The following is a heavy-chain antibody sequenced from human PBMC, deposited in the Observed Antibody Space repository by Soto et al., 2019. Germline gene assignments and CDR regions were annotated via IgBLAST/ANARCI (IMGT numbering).Heavy chain of an antibody. CDR2: IIPIFGTA. Sequence: SVKVSCKASGGTFSSYAISWVRQAPGQGLEWMGGIIPIFGTANYAQKFQGRVTITADESTSTAYMELSSPRSEDTAVYYCARDTREDSSSWRFAHWGQGTLVTVSS. V-gene: IGHV1-69*13. J-gene: IGHJ4*02. D-gene: IGHD6-13*01. CDR1: GGTFSSYA. CDR3: ARDTREDSSSWRFAH.